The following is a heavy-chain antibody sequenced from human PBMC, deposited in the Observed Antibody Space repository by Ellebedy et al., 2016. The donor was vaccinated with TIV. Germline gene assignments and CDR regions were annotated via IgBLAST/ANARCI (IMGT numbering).Heavy chain of an antibody. CDR3: ARSYYYDSSGFPLQSAADI. Sequence: GGSLRLSCAASGFIFSSYSMSWVRQAPGKGLEWVSYISSSSTIYYADSVKGRFTISRDNAKNSLYLQMNSLRAEDTAVYYCARSYYYDSSGFPLQSAADIWGQGTMVTVSS. CDR1: GFIFSSYS. J-gene: IGHJ3*02. D-gene: IGHD3-22*01. V-gene: IGHV3-48*01. CDR2: ISSSSTI.